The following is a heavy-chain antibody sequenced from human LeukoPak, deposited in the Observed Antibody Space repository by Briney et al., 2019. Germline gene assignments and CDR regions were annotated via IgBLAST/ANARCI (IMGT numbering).Heavy chain of an antibody. V-gene: IGHV3-23*01. D-gene: IGHD6-19*01. J-gene: IGHJ4*02. CDR3: AKGDSQIAVADYYFDY. Sequence: PGGALGLSFAASGFTFSSYALSWGRPAPGKGVEGGSAICGSGGSTYYADSVKGRFTIPRDNSKNTLYLRMNSLRAEDTAVYYCAKGDSQIAVADYYFDYWGQGTLVTVSS. CDR1: GFTFSSYA. CDR2: ICGSGGST.